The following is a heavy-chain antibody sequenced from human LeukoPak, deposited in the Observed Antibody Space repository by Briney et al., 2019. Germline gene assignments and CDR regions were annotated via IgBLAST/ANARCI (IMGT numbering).Heavy chain of an antibody. D-gene: IGHD1-26*01. J-gene: IGHJ4*02. CDR3: ARSVGGATTPRYDY. Sequence: SVKVSCKASGDTFSRYAISWVRQAPGQGLEWMGRIIPSLDIPNYPQKFQGRVTITADKSTSTAYMEVRSLGSEDTAVYYCARSVGGATTPRYDYWGQGTLVTVSS. V-gene: IGHV1-69*04. CDR1: GDTFSRYA. CDR2: IIPSLDIP.